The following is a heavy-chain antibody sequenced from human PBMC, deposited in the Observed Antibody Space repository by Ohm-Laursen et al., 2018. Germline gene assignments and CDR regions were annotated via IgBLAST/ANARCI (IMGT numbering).Heavy chain of an antibody. V-gene: IGHV3-48*02. CDR3: ARDRDWATDY. CDR1: GFTFSDHG. Sequence: SLRLSCAASGFTFSDHGMNWVRQAPGKGLEWLSYINAYKNDLFYADSVKGRFTISRDNAENLLYLQMDRLRDDDTAVYYCARDRDWATDYWGQGTLVTVSS. D-gene: IGHD3/OR15-3a*01. J-gene: IGHJ4*02. CDR2: INAYKNDL.